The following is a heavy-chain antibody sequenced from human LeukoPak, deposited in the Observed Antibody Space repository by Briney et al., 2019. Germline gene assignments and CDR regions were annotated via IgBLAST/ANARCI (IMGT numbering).Heavy chain of an antibody. CDR3: ASGMISGYGDYGPRYYFDY. V-gene: IGHV1-69*05. Sequence: SVKVSCKASGGTFSSYAISWVRQAPGQGLEWMGRIIPIFGTANYAQKFQGRVTITTDESTSTAYMELSSLRSEDTAVYYCASGMISGYGDYGPRYYFDYWGQGALVTVSS. CDR1: GGTFSSYA. CDR2: IIPIFGTA. J-gene: IGHJ4*02. D-gene: IGHD4-17*01.